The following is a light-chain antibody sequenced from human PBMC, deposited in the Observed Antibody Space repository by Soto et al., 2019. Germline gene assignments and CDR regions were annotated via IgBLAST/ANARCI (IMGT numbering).Light chain of an antibody. CDR1: SSDVGAFNY. J-gene: IGLJ2*01. Sequence: QSALTQPASVSGAPGQSITISCTGTSSDVGAFNYVSWYQQHPGQAPKLVIYEVSNRPSGVSDRFSGSKSGNTASLTSSGLQAEDEAAYYCMSFTSRSTVVFGGGTKLTVL. CDR2: EVS. CDR3: MSFTSRSTVV. V-gene: IGLV2-14*01.